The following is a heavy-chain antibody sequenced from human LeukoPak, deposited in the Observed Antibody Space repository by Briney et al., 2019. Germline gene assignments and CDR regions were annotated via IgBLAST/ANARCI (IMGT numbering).Heavy chain of an antibody. CDR2: INPTTGGT. J-gene: IGHJ4*02. D-gene: IGHD3-22*01. Sequence: GASVKVSCKASGYPFSAYYIHWIRQAPGQGLEWGGWINPTTGGTNCTQKFQGRVTMTRDTSLSTAYMELRSLRSDDTAVYYCARDIGYDSSGYYSDYWGQGTLVTVSS. CDR1: GYPFSAYY. V-gene: IGHV1-2*02. CDR3: ARDIGYDSSGYYSDY.